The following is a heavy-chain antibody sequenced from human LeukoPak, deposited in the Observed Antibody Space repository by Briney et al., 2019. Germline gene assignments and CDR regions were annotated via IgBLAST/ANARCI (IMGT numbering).Heavy chain of an antibody. D-gene: IGHD6-13*01. CDR2: ISAYNGNT. J-gene: IGHJ6*03. V-gene: IGHV1-18*01. CDR3: ARAFNLAAAGTVYYYYMDV. Sequence: ASVKVSCKASGYTFTSYGISWVRQAPGQGLEWMGWISAYNGNTNYAQKLQSRVTMTTDTSTSTAYMELRSLRSDDTAVYYCARAFNLAAAGTVYYYYMDVWGKGTTVTVSS. CDR1: GYTFTSYG.